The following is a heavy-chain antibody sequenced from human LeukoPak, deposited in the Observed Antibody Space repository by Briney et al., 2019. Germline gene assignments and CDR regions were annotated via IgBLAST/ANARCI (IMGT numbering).Heavy chain of an antibody. CDR2: ISSNGGST. CDR3: VKLTAYYYGSGSYGDY. J-gene: IGHJ4*02. V-gene: IGHV3-64D*09. CDR1: GXTFSSYA. Sequence: GGSLRLSCSASGXTFSSYAVNWVRQAPGKGLEYVSAISSNGGSTYYADSVKGRFTISRDNSKNTLYLQMSSLRAEDTAVYYCVKLTAYYYGSGSYGDYWGQGTLVTVSS. D-gene: IGHD3-10*01.